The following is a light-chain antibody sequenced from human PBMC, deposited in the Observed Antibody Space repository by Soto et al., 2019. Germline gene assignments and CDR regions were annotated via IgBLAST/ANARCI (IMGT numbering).Light chain of an antibody. V-gene: IGKV2-30*01. CDR3: MQGTHWPWT. Sequence: DVVMTQSPLSLPVTLGQPASISCRSTQGLVYIDGNTYLNWFHQRPGQSPRRLLYMISKRDSGVPDRFSGSGSGTDFTLTISRVEAEDVRVYYCMQGTHWPWTFGQGTKVDMK. J-gene: IGKJ1*01. CDR1: QGLVYIDGNTY. CDR2: MIS.